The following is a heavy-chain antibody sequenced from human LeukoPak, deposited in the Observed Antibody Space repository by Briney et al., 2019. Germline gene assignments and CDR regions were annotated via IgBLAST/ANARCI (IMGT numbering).Heavy chain of an antibody. CDR2: INPTTGST. J-gene: IGHJ3*02. CDR1: VDTFTNFN. V-gene: IGHV1-46*01. Sequence: ASVKLSCKPSVDTFTNFNLHCVRQAPGQGREWMGIINPTTGSTTYAQKLQGRVTMTKDMSTRTIYMELCSLRSEDAALYFCARDHNPQGIGMRAFDICGQGTMFTASS. D-gene: IGHD1-14*01. CDR3: ARDHNPQGIGMRAFDI.